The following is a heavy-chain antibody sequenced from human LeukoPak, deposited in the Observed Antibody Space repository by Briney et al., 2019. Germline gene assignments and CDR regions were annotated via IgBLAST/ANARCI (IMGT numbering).Heavy chain of an antibody. Sequence: GGSLRLSCEASGFTFSTYTMNWVRQAPGKGLEWVSSISIKSDYIFYADSVKGRFTISRDNSKNTLYLQMNSLRAEDTAVYYCASLIGHTDYYDSSGYSSPLDSWGQGTLVTDSS. CDR2: ISIKSDYI. D-gene: IGHD3-22*01. J-gene: IGHJ4*02. CDR1: GFTFSTYT. V-gene: IGHV3-21*01. CDR3: ASLIGHTDYYDSSGYSSPLDS.